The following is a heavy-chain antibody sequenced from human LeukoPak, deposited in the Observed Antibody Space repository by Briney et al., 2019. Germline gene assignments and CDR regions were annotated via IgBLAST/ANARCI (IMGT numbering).Heavy chain of an antibody. CDR1: GFTFGDFA. Sequence: GGSLRLSCTASGFTFGDFALSWVRQAPGKGLEWVGVIRSKVLGGTTEYAASVKGRFTISRDDSKSIAYLQMHTLKTEDTGVYYCTRDLVAVTGDTFYYYAMDVWGQGTTVTVSS. CDR3: TRDLVAVTGDTFYYYAMDV. V-gene: IGHV3-49*04. J-gene: IGHJ6*02. D-gene: IGHD6-19*01. CDR2: IRSKVLGGTT.